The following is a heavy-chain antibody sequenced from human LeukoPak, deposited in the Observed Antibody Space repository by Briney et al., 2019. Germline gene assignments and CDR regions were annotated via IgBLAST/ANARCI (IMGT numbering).Heavy chain of an antibody. Sequence: GGSLRLSCAASGLTFDDSAMHWVRQPPGEGLEWVSGFSWNSGSIGYADSVKGRFTISRDDAKNSLYLQMNSLRAEDTALYYCAKSLSGYYGIIDYWGQGTLVTVSS. J-gene: IGHJ4*02. D-gene: IGHD3-22*01. V-gene: IGHV3-9*01. CDR2: FSWNSGSI. CDR1: GLTFDDSA. CDR3: AKSLSGYYGIIDY.